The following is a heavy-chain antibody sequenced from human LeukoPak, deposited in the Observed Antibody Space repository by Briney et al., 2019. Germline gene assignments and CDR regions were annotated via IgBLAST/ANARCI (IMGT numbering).Heavy chain of an antibody. J-gene: IGHJ4*02. Sequence: PGGSLRLSCVASGFTFSDYWMTWVRQAPGKGLEWVANIKQDGSDKKYVDSVKGRFTISGDNAKNSLYLQMDSLRDEDTAVYYRARGGGDYWGQGTLVTVTS. CDR2: IKQDGSDK. D-gene: IGHD1-26*01. CDR1: GFTFSDYW. V-gene: IGHV3-7*01. CDR3: ARGGGDY.